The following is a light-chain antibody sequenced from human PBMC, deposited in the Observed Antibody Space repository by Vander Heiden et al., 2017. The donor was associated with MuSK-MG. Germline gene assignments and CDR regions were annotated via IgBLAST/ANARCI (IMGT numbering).Light chain of an antibody. V-gene: IGLV3-1*01. Sequence: SHALTQPPSVSVSPAQTATITCSGHKLGDKYVCWYRQKPGLSPTLIVYQDDKRPSGIPDRFSAFNSGDTATLTISGTQAMDEGNYCCQTWDDSARAVVFGGGTTLTVL. CDR1: KLGDKY. CDR3: QTWDDSARAVV. J-gene: IGLJ2*01. CDR2: QDD.